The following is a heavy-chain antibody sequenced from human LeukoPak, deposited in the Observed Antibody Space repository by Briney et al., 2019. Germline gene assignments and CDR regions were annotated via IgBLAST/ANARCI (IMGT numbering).Heavy chain of an antibody. Sequence: SETLSLTCTVSGGSISSYYWSWIRQPPGKGLEWIGYIYYSGSTNYNPSLKSRVTISVDTSKNQLSLKLSSVTAADTAVYYCARLNRGTYCGGDCSDAFDIWGQGTMVTVSS. D-gene: IGHD2-21*02. J-gene: IGHJ3*02. CDR1: GGSISSYY. V-gene: IGHV4-59*08. CDR3: ARLNRGTYCGGDCSDAFDI. CDR2: IYYSGST.